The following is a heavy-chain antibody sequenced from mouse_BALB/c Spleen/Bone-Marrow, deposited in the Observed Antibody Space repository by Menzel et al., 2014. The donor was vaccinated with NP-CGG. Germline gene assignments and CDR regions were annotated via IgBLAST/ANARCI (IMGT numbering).Heavy chain of an antibody. D-gene: IGHD1-1*01. V-gene: IGHV1S81*02. J-gene: IGHJ4*01. CDR1: GYTFTNYY. CDR3: SRRYYGTPYYAMDY. Sequence: VKLMESGAELVKPGASVKLSCKASGYTFTNYYIYWVKQRPGQGLEWIGGINPSNGGTKFNEKFKNKATLTIDKSSSTAYIQLSSLTSEDSAVYYCSRRYYGTPYYAMDYWGQGTSVTVSS. CDR2: INPSNGGT.